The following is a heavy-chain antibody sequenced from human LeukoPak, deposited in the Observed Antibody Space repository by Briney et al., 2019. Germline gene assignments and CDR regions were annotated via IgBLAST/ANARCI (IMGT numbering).Heavy chain of an antibody. CDR2: IYTSGST. CDR1: GGSISSYY. Sequence: SETLSLTCTVSGGSISSYYWSWIRQPAGKGLEWIGRIYTSGSTYYNPSLKSRVTISVDTSKNQFSLKLSSVTAADTAVYYCARAPLLGYDYVWGSYRSEAFDIWGQGTMVTVSS. CDR3: ARAPLLGYDYVWGSYRSEAFDI. J-gene: IGHJ3*02. D-gene: IGHD3-16*02. V-gene: IGHV4-4*07.